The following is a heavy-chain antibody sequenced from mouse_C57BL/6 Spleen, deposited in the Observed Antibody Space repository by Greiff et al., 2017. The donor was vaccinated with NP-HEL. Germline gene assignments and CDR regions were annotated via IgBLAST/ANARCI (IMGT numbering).Heavy chain of an antibody. CDR1: GYTFTSYW. V-gene: IGHV1-72*01. CDR3: ARHSSGYWFAY. J-gene: IGHJ3*01. D-gene: IGHD3-2*02. CDR2: IDPNSGGT. Sequence: QVQLQQPGAELVKPGASVKLSCKASGYTFTSYWMHWVKQRPGRGLEWLGRIDPNSGGTKYNEKFKSKATLTVDKPSSTAYMQLSSLTSEDSAVYYCARHSSGYWFAYWGQGTLVTVSA.